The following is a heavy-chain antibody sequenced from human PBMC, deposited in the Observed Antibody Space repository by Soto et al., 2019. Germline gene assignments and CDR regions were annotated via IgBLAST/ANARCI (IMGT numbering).Heavy chain of an antibody. CDR1: GFTFSDYS. V-gene: IGHV3-48*04. CDR2: IFVTSTII. D-gene: IGHD3-9*01. J-gene: IGHJ4*02. CDR3: ARDKDWAFDN. Sequence: VQLVESGGKLVQPGRSLRISCVASGFTFSDYSMVWVRQSQGKGLEWISYIFVTSTIIYYADSVKGRFTVSRDNAQNSLSLQMNSLRVEDTCIYYCARDKDWAFDNWGQGTLVTVSS.